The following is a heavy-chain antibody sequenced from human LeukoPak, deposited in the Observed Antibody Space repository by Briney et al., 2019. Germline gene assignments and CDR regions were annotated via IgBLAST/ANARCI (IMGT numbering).Heavy chain of an antibody. CDR2: ISYDGSNK. CDR3: ARGPSHSSGWPSDY. V-gene: IGHV3-30-3*01. D-gene: IGHD6-19*01. J-gene: IGHJ4*02. CDR1: GFTFSSYA. Sequence: GRSLRLSCAASGFTFSSYAMHWVRQAPGKGLEWVAVISYDGSNKYYADSVKGRFTISRDNSKNTLYLQMNSLRAEDTAVYYCARGPSHSSGWPSDYWGQGTLVTVSS.